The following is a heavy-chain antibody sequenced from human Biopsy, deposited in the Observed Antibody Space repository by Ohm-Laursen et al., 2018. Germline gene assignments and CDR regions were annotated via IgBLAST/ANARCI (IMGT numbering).Heavy chain of an antibody. CDR3: ARRGSGGRSFDH. Sequence: SETLSLTCAVSGGSISSFYWTWIRQPPGKGPEWIGDIADSGSTNYKPSLKSGVIISVDTSKNKFSLNLSSVTAADTAVYYCARRGSGGRSFDHWGQGTLVTVSS. J-gene: IGHJ4*02. CDR2: IADSGST. D-gene: IGHD2-15*01. CDR1: GGSISSFY. V-gene: IGHV4-59*08.